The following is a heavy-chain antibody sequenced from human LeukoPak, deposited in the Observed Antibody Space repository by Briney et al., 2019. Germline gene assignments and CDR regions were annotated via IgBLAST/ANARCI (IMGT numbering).Heavy chain of an antibody. CDR2: IIPIFGTA. J-gene: IGHJ4*02. V-gene: IGHV1-69*05. Sequence: SVKVSCKASGCTFSSYAISWVRQAPGQGLEWMGGIIPIFGTANYAQKFQGRVTITTDESTSTAYMELSSLRSEDTAVYYCARKSGHVKGGYFDYWGQGTLVTVSS. D-gene: IGHD5-12*01. CDR1: GCTFSSYA. CDR3: ARKSGHVKGGYFDY.